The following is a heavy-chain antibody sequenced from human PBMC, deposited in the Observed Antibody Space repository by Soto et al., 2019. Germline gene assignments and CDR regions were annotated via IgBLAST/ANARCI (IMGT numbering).Heavy chain of an antibody. CDR2: IYHSGSP. CDR3: ASQGPAAAGGSVFYGLDV. D-gene: IGHD6-25*01. Sequence: QLQLQESGPGLVKPSETLSLTCTVSGGSITNSGQYCVWIRQPPGKGLEWIGSIYHSGSPYYKPSLKTHLIMSVDTPKHHLSLNLISVTAADTAVYYCASQGPAAAGGSVFYGLDVGGQGTTVTVSS. J-gene: IGHJ6*02. V-gene: IGHV4-39*02. CDR1: GGSITNSGQY.